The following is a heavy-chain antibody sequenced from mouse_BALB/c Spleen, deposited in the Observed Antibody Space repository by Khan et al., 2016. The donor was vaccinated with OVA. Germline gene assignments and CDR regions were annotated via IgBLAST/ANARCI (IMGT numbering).Heavy chain of an antibody. Sequence: LQQSGAELAKPGASVKMSCKASGYTFTSYWMHWVKQRPGQGLEWIGYINPSTGYTEYNQRFKDKATLTADKSSSTAYMQLSSLTSEESAVYYCANYGSSSAWLTYGGKGTLVTVSA. CDR3: ANYGSSSAWLTY. CDR2: INPSTGYT. CDR1: GYTFTSYW. V-gene: IGHV1-7*01. D-gene: IGHD1-1*01. J-gene: IGHJ3*01.